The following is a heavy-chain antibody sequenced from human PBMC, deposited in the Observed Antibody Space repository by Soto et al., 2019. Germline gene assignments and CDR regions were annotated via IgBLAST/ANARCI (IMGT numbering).Heavy chain of an antibody. CDR2: INAGNGNT. Sequence: ASVKVSCKASGYTFTSYDMHGVRQAPGQRLEWMGWINAGNGNTKYSQKFQGRVTITRDTSASTAYMELSSLRSEDTAVYYCARAPAVVAISEYYYYMDVWGKGTTVTVSS. J-gene: IGHJ6*03. CDR3: ARAPAVVAISEYYYYMDV. V-gene: IGHV1-3*01. D-gene: IGHD2-21*01. CDR1: GYTFTSYD.